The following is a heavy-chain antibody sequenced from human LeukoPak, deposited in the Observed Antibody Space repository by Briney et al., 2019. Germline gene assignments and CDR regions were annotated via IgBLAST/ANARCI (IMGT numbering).Heavy chain of an antibody. J-gene: IGHJ5*02. CDR2: ISSSSSYI. Sequence: GGSLRLSCAASGFTFSSYIMNWVRQAPGKGLEWVSSISSSSSYIYYADSVKGRFTISRDNAKNSLYLQMNSLRAEDTAVYYCARHPYQLLWLSWLDPWGQGTLVTVSS. D-gene: IGHD2-2*01. CDR3: ARHPYQLLWLSWLDP. CDR1: GFTFSSYI. V-gene: IGHV3-21*01.